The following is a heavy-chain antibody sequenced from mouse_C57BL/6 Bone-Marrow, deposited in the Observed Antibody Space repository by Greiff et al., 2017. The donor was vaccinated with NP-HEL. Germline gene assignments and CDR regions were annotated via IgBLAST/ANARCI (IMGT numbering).Heavy chain of an antibody. V-gene: IGHV14-1*01. CDR1: GFNIKDYY. J-gene: IGHJ2*01. D-gene: IGHD3-2*02. CDR2: IDPEDGDT. Sequence: VQLQQSGAELVRPGASVKLSCTASGFNIKDYYMHWVKQRPEQGLEWIGRIDPEDGDTEYAPKFQGKATMTADTSSNTAYLQLSSLTSEDTAVYYCTRAAQATTFDYWGQGTTLTVSS. CDR3: TRAAQATTFDY.